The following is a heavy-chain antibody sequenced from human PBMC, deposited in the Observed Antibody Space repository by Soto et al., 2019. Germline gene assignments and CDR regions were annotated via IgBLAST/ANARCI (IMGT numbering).Heavy chain of an antibody. J-gene: IGHJ5*02. CDR2: IYHSGST. D-gene: IGHD6-6*01. CDR1: GYSISSGYY. V-gene: IGHV4-38-2*01. CDR3: ARAHSSSSWFDP. Sequence: NPSETLSLTCAVSGYSISSGYYWGWIRQPPGKGLEWIGSIYHSGSTYYNPSLKSRVTISVDTSKNQFSLKLSSVTAADTAVYYCARAHSSSSWFDPWGQGTLVTV.